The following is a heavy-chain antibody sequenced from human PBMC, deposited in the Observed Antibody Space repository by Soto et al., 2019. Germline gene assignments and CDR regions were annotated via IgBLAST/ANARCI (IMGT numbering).Heavy chain of an antibody. V-gene: IGHV1-69*06. Sequence: GASVKVSCKASGCTFSSYAISWVRQAPGQGLEWMGGIIPIFGTANYAQKFQGRVTITADKSTSTAYMELSSLRSEDTAVYYCARLEWLRLLQANCDYYGLDVWGQGTTVTVSS. CDR3: ARLEWLRLLQANCDYYGLDV. D-gene: IGHD5-12*01. J-gene: IGHJ6*02. CDR1: GCTFSSYA. CDR2: IIPIFGTA.